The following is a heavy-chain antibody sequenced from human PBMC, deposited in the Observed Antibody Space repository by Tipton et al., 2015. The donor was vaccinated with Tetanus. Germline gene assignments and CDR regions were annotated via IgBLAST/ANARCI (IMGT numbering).Heavy chain of an antibody. CDR3: ARNLGSGYYSEGPLTVDY. CDR1: GFTVSSNY. Sequence: AASGFTVSSNYMSWVRQAPGKGLEWVSVIYSGGSTYYADSVKGRFTISRDNSKNTLYLQMNSLRAEDTAVYYCARNLGSGYYSEGPLTVDYWGQGTLVTVSS. J-gene: IGHJ4*02. D-gene: IGHD3-22*01. V-gene: IGHV3-53*01. CDR2: IYSGGST.